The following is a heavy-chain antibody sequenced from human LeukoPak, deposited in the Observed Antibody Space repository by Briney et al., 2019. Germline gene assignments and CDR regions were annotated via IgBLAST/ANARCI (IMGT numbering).Heavy chain of an antibody. CDR1: GFTFDDYA. CDR2: ISGDGGST. V-gene: IGHV3-43*02. D-gene: IGHD4-23*01. CDR3: AKVYGGNSIIYFDY. J-gene: IGHJ4*02. Sequence: RGSLRLSCAASGFTFDDYAMHWVRQAPGKGLEWVSLISGDGGSTYYADSVKGRFTIPRDNSKNSLYLQMNSLRTEDTALYYCAKVYGGNSIIYFDYWGQGTMVTVSS.